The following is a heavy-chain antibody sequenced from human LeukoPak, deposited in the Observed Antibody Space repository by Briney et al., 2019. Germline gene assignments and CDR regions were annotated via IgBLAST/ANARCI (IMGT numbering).Heavy chain of an antibody. CDR2: INPNSGGT. J-gene: IGHJ4*02. Sequence: ASVKVSCKASGYTFTGYYMHWVRQAPGQGPEWMGWINPNSGGTNYAQKFQGRVTMTRDTSISTAYMELSRLRSDDTAVYYCARIMITFGGVDYWGQGTLVTVSS. D-gene: IGHD3-16*01. CDR1: GYTFTGYY. V-gene: IGHV1-2*02. CDR3: ARIMITFGGVDY.